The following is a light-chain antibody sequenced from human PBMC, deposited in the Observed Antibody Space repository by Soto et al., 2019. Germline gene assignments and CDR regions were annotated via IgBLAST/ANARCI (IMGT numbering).Light chain of an antibody. CDR1: QSVSNNY. CDR2: GAS. V-gene: IGKV3-20*01. J-gene: IGKJ5*01. CDR3: QQYGSPGT. Sequence: EMALSPATVTLSLAQRERATRSARASQSVSNNYLAWYQQKPGQAPRLLIYGASNRATGIPDRFSGSGSGTDFTLTIRRLEPEEFAVYYCQQYGSPGTFGQGTRLEIK.